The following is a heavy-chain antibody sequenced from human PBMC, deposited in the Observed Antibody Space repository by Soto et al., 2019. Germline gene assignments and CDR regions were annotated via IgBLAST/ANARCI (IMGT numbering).Heavy chain of an antibody. CDR1: GFTFSSYA. D-gene: IGHD5-18*01. V-gene: IGHV3-30-3*01. J-gene: IGHJ4*02. Sequence: QVQLVESGGGVVQPGRSLRLSCAASGFTFSSYAMHWVRQAPGKGLEWVAVISYDGSNKYYADSVKGRFTISRDNSKNTLYLQMNSLRAEDTAVYYCARDERGYSYGQGFFDYWGQGTLVTVSS. CDR2: ISYDGSNK. CDR3: ARDERGYSYGQGFFDY.